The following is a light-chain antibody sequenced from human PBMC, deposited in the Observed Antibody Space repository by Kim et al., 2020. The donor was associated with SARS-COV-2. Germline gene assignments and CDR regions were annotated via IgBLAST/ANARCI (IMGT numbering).Light chain of an antibody. CDR1: QSLVHSDGTTN. V-gene: IGKV2-30*02. Sequence: DVVMTQSPLSLPVILGQPASISCRSSQSLVHSDGTTNLNWFQQRPGQSPRRLIYKVSNRDSGVPDRLSGSGSGTDFTLKISMVEAEDGAVYYCMQGAHWPPAFRQGTKVDIK. J-gene: IGKJ1*01. CDR2: KVS. CDR3: MQGAHWPPA.